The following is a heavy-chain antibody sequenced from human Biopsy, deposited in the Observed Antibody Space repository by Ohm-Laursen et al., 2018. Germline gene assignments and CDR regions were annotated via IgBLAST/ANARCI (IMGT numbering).Heavy chain of an antibody. D-gene: IGHD2-8*01. Sequence: SLRLSCAASGVTLSGYSMNWARQAPGKGLEWVSSISASDDSKYYGDSVKGRFTISRDSSTNTLYLQMNGLRADDTAVYYCATGPVQMVYANLRGEFASWGQGALVTVSS. CDR3: ATGPVQMVYANLRGEFAS. CDR1: GVTLSGYS. CDR2: ISASDDSK. J-gene: IGHJ5*02. V-gene: IGHV3-23*01.